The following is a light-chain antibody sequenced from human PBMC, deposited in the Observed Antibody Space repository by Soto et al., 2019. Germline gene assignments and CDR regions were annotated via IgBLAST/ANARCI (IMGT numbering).Light chain of an antibody. Sequence: DIQMTQSPSSVSASVGDRVTIPCRASQDISSWFGWYQLKPGKAPKLLIYAASSLQSGVPSRFSGSGSGTDFTLTISILQPEDFATYFCQQTNSFPLTFGGGTKVEIK. CDR2: AAS. J-gene: IGKJ4*01. CDR1: QDISSW. CDR3: QQTNSFPLT. V-gene: IGKV1-12*01.